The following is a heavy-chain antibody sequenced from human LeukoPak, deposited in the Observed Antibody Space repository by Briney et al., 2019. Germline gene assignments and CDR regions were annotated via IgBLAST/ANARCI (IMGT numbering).Heavy chain of an antibody. CDR2: FDPEHGEI. CDR3: ATDAADKNDGFDV. J-gene: IGHJ3*01. Sequence: ASVKVSCKASGYDFTSVGITWVRRAPGQGLEWMGGFDPEHGEIVYAENFQGRVTLTEDTFTETAYMDLSSLSSEDTAVYYCATDAADKNDGFDVWGQGTMVTVSS. V-gene: IGHV1-24*01. D-gene: IGHD3-9*01. CDR1: GYDFTSVG.